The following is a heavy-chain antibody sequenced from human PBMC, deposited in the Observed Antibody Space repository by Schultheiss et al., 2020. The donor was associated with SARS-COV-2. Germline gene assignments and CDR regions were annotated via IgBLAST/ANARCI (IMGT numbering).Heavy chain of an antibody. D-gene: IGHD6-19*01. Sequence: SETLSLTCTVSGGSISSYYWSWIRQPPGKGLEWIGYIYYSGSTYYNPSLKSRVTISVDTSKNQFSLKLSSVTAADTAVYYCGRRAVAGTGWFDPWGQGTLVTVSS. CDR3: GRRAVAGTGWFDP. CDR2: IYYSGST. J-gene: IGHJ5*02. V-gene: IGHV4-59*08. CDR1: GGSISSYY.